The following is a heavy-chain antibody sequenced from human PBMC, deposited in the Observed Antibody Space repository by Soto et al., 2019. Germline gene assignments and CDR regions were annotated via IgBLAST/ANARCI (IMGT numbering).Heavy chain of an antibody. V-gene: IGHV3-30-3*01. Sequence: GGSLRLSCAASGFTFSSYAMHWVRQAPGKGLEWVAVISYDGSNKYYADSVKGRFTISRDNSKNTLYLQMNSLRAEDTAVYYWAPVRADCNYHRIAVAGPLELWGQGTLVTVSS. CDR1: GFTFSSYA. CDR3: APVRADCNYHRIAVAGPLEL. J-gene: IGHJ4*02. D-gene: IGHD6-19*01. CDR2: ISYDGSNK.